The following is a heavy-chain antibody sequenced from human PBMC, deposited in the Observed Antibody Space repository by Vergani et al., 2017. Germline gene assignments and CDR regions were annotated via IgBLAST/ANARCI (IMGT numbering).Heavy chain of an antibody. Sequence: EVQLVESGGGLIQPGGSLRLSCAASGFTVSRNYMSWVRQAPGKGLEWVSVIYSGGSTYYADSVKGRFTISRDNSKNTLYLQMNSLRAEDTAVYYCASGATTSLQYYYYGMDVWGQGTTVTVSS. CDR3: ASGATTSLQYYYYGMDV. CDR2: IYSGGST. J-gene: IGHJ6*02. D-gene: IGHD1-26*01. V-gene: IGHV3-53*01. CDR1: GFTVSRNY.